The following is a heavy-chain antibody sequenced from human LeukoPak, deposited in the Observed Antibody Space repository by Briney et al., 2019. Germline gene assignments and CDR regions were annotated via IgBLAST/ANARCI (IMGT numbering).Heavy chain of an antibody. J-gene: IGHJ4*02. Sequence: GGSLRLSCAASGFTVSSNYMSWVRQAPGKGLEWVSVIYTGGSTYYADSVKGRFTISRDNSKNTLYLQMDSLRVDDTAMYYCARDSYGGYWGQGTLVTVSS. D-gene: IGHD2-21*01. CDR2: IYTGGST. V-gene: IGHV3-53*01. CDR1: GFTVSSNY. CDR3: ARDSYGGY.